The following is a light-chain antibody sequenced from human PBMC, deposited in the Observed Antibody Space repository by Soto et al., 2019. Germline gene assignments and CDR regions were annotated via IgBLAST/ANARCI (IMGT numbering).Light chain of an antibody. CDR2: KAS. V-gene: IGKV1-5*03. CDR1: QTIIRW. J-gene: IGKJ1*01. CDR3: QHYHSWPWT. Sequence: DIQMTQSPSTLSASVGDNVTITCRASQTIIRWLAWFQQKPGKAPDLLIFKASNLQTGVPSRFSGSGFGTEFTLTITGLQPDDFATYYCQHYHSWPWTFGQGTRVATK.